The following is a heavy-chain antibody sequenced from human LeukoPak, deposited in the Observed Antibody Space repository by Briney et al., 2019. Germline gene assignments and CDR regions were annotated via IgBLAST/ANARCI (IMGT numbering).Heavy chain of an antibody. CDR3: ARRSWELRSWYFDL. CDR2: IYYSGST. V-gene: IGHV4-30-4*02. CDR1: GGSISSGDYY. Sequence: SETLSLTCTVSGGSISSGDYYWSWIRQPPGKGLEWIGYIYYSGSTYYNPSLKSRVTISVDTSKNQFSLKLSSVTAADTAVYYCARRSWELRSWYFDLWGRGTLVTVFS. J-gene: IGHJ2*01. D-gene: IGHD1-26*01.